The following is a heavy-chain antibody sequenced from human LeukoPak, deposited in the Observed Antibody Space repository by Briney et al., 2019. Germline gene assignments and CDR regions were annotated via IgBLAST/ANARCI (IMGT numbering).Heavy chain of an antibody. CDR2: IYYSGST. J-gene: IGHJ5*02. D-gene: IGHD2-2*01. CDR3: ARDVNIVVVPAAILGQSVPWFDP. Sequence: SETLSLTCTVSGVSISSSSYYWGWLRQPPGKGLEWIVSIYYSGSTYYNPSLKSRVTISVDTSKNQFSLKLSSVTAADTAVYYCARDVNIVVVPAAILGQSVPWFDPWGQGTLVTVSS. CDR1: GVSISSSSYY. V-gene: IGHV4-39*07.